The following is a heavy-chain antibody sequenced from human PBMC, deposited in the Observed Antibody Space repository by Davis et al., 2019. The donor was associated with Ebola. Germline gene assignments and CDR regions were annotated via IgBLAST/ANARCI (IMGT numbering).Heavy chain of an antibody. D-gene: IGHD1-7*01. V-gene: IGHV4-39*01. CDR1: GGSVTSTSYS. J-gene: IGHJ4*02. CDR2: VFNGGNT. CDR3: AGLSPLGTTVDY. Sequence: PSETLSLTCTVSGGSVTSTSYSWGWVRQPPGKGLEWIANVFNGGNTFYSPSLKSRISISVGTSTNQFSMKLTSVTAADTALYYCAGLSPLGTTVDYWGQGTQVTVSS.